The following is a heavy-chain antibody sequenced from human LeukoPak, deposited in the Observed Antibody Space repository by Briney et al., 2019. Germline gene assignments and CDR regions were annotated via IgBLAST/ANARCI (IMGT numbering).Heavy chain of an antibody. CDR1: GFTVSSNY. CDR3: AKDKGRLVVVPAATFDY. V-gene: IGHV3-53*01. Sequence: GGSLRLSCAASGFTVSSNYMSWVRQAPGKGLEWVSVIYSGGSTYYADSVKGRFTISRDNSKNTLYLQMNSLRAEDTAVYYCAKDKGRLVVVPAATFDYWGQGTLVTVSS. D-gene: IGHD2-2*01. J-gene: IGHJ4*02. CDR2: IYSGGST.